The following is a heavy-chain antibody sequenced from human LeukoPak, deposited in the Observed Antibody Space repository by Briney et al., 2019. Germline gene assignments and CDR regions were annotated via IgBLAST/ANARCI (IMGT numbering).Heavy chain of an antibody. V-gene: IGHV3-23*01. CDR1: GFTFGSHA. CDR2: IFGSGGSP. CDR3: ARDLSSGYYFDY. D-gene: IGHD3-22*01. Sequence: GGSLRLSCEASGFTFGSHAMYWVRQAPGKGLEWVAGIFGSGGSPHYADPVEGRFTISRDNSKNTLYLQMNSLRAEDTAVYYCARDLSSGYYFDYWGQGTLVTVSS. J-gene: IGHJ4*02.